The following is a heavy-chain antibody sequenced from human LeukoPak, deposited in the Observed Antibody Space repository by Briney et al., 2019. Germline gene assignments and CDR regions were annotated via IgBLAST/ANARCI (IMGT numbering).Heavy chain of an antibody. CDR2: ITNSGSNT. J-gene: IGHJ4*02. CDR3: ARGGPGVAPHDY. CDR1: GFTFSSYA. Sequence: PGGSLRLSCAASGFTFSSYAMSWVRQAPGKGLEWVPAITNSGSNTYYADSVKGRFTISRDNAKNSLYLQMNSLRAEDTAVYYCARGGPGVAPHDYWGQGTLVTVSS. D-gene: IGHD5-12*01. V-gene: IGHV3-21*01.